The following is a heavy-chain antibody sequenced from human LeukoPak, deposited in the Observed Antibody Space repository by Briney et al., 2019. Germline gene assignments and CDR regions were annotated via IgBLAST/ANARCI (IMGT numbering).Heavy chain of an antibody. CDR3: ARTDLVEAERAPPP. CDR2: INSDGSST. CDR1: GFTFSSYW. Sequence: GGSLRLSCAASGFTFSSYWMHWVRQAPGKGLVWVSRINSDGSSTSYADSVKGRFTISRDNAKNSLYLQMNSLKAEDTAVYYCARTDLVEAERAPPPWGQGTLVTVSS. J-gene: IGHJ5*02. V-gene: IGHV3-74*01. D-gene: IGHD1-26*01.